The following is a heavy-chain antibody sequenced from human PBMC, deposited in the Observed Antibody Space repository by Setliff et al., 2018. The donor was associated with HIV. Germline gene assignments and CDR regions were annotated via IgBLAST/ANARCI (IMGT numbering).Heavy chain of an antibody. CDR3: ARGYCSGGSCYSDAFDI. J-gene: IGHJ3*02. CDR1: GGSISSYY. V-gene: IGHV4-4*08. CDR2: IYTSGST. Sequence: SETLSLTCTVSGGSISSYYWSWIRQPPGKGLEWIGYIYTSGSTNYNPSLKSRVTISVDTSKNQFSLKLSSVTAADTAVYYCARGYCSGGSCYSDAFDIWGQGTMVTVSS. D-gene: IGHD2-15*01.